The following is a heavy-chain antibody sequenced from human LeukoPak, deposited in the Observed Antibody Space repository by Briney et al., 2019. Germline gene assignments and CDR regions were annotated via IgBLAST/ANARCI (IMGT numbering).Heavy chain of an antibody. V-gene: IGHV3-23*01. J-gene: IGHJ4*02. Sequence: GGSLRLSCAASGFTFSSYGMSWVRQAPGKGLEWVSAISGSGGSTYYADSVKGRFTISRDNSKNTLYLQMNSLRAEDTAVYYCARDSGYPILGTFDYWGQGTLVTVSS. CDR3: ARDSGYPILGTFDY. CDR2: ISGSGGST. D-gene: IGHD3-22*01. CDR1: GFTFSSYG.